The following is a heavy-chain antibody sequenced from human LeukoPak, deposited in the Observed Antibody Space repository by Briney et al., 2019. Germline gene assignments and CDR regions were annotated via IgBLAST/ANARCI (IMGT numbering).Heavy chain of an antibody. Sequence: VASVKVSCKASGYTFTSSGISWVRQAPGQGLEWMGWISAHDGGTNYALKLQDRVSMTTDTSTSTAYMELRGLRSDDTAVYYCARRSTLYSSGWFYFDCWGQGTLVTVSS. V-gene: IGHV1-18*01. J-gene: IGHJ4*02. CDR2: ISAHDGGT. D-gene: IGHD6-19*01. CDR3: ARRSTLYSSGWFYFDC. CDR1: GYTFTSSG.